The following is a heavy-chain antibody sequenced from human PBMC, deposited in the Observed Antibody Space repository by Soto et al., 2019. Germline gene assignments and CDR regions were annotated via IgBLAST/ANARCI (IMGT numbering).Heavy chain of an antibody. J-gene: IGHJ1*01. CDR2: INWNSGSI. Sequence: GGSLRLSCAASGFTFDDYAMHWVRQVPGKGLEWVPGINWNSGSIGYGDSVKGRFAISRDNAKNSLHLQMNSLSAEDTAFYYCIKDESINWYSGHFRHWGQGTLVTSPQ. CDR3: IKDESINWYSGHFRH. D-gene: IGHD6-13*01. V-gene: IGHV3-9*01. CDR1: GFTFDDYA.